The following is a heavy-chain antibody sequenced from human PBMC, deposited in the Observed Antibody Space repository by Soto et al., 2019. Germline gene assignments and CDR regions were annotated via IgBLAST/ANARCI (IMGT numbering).Heavy chain of an antibody. CDR3: ERSWGYYFDY. D-gene: IGHD3-16*01. V-gene: IGHV4-59*01. Sequence: SETLSLTCTVSGGSISSYYWSWIRQPPGKGLEWIGYIYYSGSTNYNPSLKSRVTISVDTSKNQFSLKLSSVTAADTAVYYCERSWGYYFDYWGRGTRFTSPQ. CDR2: IYYSGST. J-gene: IGHJ4*02. CDR1: GGSISSYY.